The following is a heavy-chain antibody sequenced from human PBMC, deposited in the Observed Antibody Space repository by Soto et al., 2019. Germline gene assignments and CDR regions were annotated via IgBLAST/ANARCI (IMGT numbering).Heavy chain of an antibody. D-gene: IGHD3-10*01. CDR3: ARSYGSGSRPFDY. V-gene: IGHV1-69*02. J-gene: IGHJ4*02. CDR2: IIPILSMS. CDR1: GGTFSSYT. Sequence: QVQLVQSGAEVKNPGSSVRVSCKASGGTFSSYTLNWVRQAPGQGHEWMGMIIPILSMSTYAQKFQGRVSIIADKSTTTAYMTLSSLRSDDTAIYYCARSYGSGSRPFDYWGQGTLVTVSS.